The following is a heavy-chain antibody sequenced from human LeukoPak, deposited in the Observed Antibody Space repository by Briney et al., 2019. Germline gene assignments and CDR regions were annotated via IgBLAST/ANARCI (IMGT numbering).Heavy chain of an antibody. V-gene: IGHV3-23*01. CDR1: GFPFSSYG. CDR3: AKGGPAAGRFDY. CDR2: ISGSGGST. Sequence: GGSLSLSCAASGFPFSSYGMSWVRQAPGKGLEWVPAISGSGGSTYYADSVKGRFTISRDNSKITLYLQMNSLRAEDTAVYYCAKGGPAAGRFDYWGQGTLVTVSS. J-gene: IGHJ4*02. D-gene: IGHD6-13*01.